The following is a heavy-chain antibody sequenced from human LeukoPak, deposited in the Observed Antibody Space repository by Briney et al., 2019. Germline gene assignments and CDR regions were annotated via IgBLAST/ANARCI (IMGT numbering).Heavy chain of an antibody. V-gene: IGHV3-53*01. J-gene: IGHJ4*02. CDR1: GFTVSSNY. CDR3: ARDSGDYDSGGYLYYFDY. Sequence: GGSLRLSCAASGFTVSSNYMSWVRQAPGKGLEWVSVIYSGGSTYYADSVKGRFTISRDNSKNTLYLQINSLRAEDTAVYYCARDSGDYDSGGYLYYFDYWGQGTLVSVSS. D-gene: IGHD3-22*01. CDR2: IYSGGST.